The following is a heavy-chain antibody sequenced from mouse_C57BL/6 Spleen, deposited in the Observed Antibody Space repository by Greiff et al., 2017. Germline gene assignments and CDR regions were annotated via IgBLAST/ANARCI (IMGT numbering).Heavy chain of an antibody. CDR2: IYPGDGDT. CDR3: ALICYDYDGCFAY. D-gene: IGHD2-4*01. V-gene: IGHV1-82*01. J-gene: IGHJ3*01. Sequence: VKLQESGPELVKPGASVKISCKASGYAFSSSWMNWVKQRPGKGLEWIGRIYPGDGDTTYNGKFKGKATLTADKSSSTAYMQLSSLTSEDSAVYFCALICYDYDGCFAYWGQGTLVTVSA. CDR1: GYAFSSSW.